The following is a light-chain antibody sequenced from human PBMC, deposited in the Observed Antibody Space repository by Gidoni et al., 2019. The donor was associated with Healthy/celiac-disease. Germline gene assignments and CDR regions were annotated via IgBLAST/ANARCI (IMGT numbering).Light chain of an antibody. Sequence: QSALTQPASVSGSPGQSITISFTGTSSDVGGYNYVSWYQQHTGKAPKLMIYEVSNRPSGVSNRFSGSKSGNTASLTISGLQAEDEADYYCSSYTSSSTSWVFGGGTKLTVL. CDR2: EVS. CDR1: SSDVGGYNY. V-gene: IGLV2-14*01. J-gene: IGLJ3*02. CDR3: SSYTSSSTSWV.